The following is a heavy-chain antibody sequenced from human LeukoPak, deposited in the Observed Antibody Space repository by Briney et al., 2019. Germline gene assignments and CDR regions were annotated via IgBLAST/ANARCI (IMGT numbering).Heavy chain of an antibody. D-gene: IGHD7-27*01. CDR3: ATTADYWGSYG. J-gene: IGHJ4*02. CDR2: ISGSGGST. CDR1: GFTFSSYA. Sequence: PGGSLRLSCAGSGFTFSSYAMSWVRQAPGKGLEWVSGISGSGGSTYYADSVKGRFTISRDNSKNTLYLQMNSLRAEDTAVYYCATTADYWGSYGWGQGILVTVSS. V-gene: IGHV3-23*01.